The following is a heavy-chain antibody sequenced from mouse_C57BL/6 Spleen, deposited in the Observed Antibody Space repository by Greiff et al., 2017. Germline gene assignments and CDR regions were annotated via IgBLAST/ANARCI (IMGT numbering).Heavy chain of an antibody. CDR1: GYTFTSYW. CDR3: ARPSYDGYYWYFDV. Sequence: QVQLQQPGTELVKPGASVKLSCKASGYTFTSYWMHWVKQRPGQGLEWIGNINPSNGGTNYNDKFKSKATLTVEKSSSTASMQLSSLTSEDAAVYYCARPSYDGYYWYFDVWGTGTTVTVSS. V-gene: IGHV1-53*01. CDR2: INPSNGGT. D-gene: IGHD2-3*01. J-gene: IGHJ1*03.